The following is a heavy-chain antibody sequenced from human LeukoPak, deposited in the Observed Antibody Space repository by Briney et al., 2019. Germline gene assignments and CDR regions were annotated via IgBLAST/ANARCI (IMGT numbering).Heavy chain of an antibody. V-gene: IGHV1-2*06. CDR3: ARAESSNWDTKYYFDY. J-gene: IGHJ4*02. D-gene: IGHD4-11*01. Sequence: GASVKVSCKASGYTFTGYYMHWVRQAPGQGLEWMGRINPNSGGTNYAQEFQGRVTMTRDTSISTAYMELSRLRSDDTAVYYCARAESSNWDTKYYFDYWGQGTLATVSS. CDR1: GYTFTGYY. CDR2: INPNSGGT.